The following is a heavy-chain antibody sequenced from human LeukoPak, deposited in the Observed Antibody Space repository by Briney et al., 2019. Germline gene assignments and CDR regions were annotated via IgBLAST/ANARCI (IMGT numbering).Heavy chain of an antibody. D-gene: IGHD1-26*01. CDR3: ARGARRGALPIFDS. Sequence: SETPSLTCTVFGDSISGYYWNWIRQPPGKGLEWLGYVFYSGDSNYNPSLKSRVTISLGTSRNQFSLKPGSVTAADTAVYYCARGARRGALPIFDSWGQGTLVTVSS. CDR1: GDSISGYY. J-gene: IGHJ4*02. CDR2: VFYSGDS. V-gene: IGHV4-59*01.